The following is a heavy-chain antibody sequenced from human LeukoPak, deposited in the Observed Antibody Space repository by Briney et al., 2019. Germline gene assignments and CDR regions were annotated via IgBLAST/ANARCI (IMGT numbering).Heavy chain of an antibody. D-gene: IGHD6-19*01. CDR2: ISSSSSYI. J-gene: IGHJ6*03. CDR3: ARGSRLSSGWTYYYCMDV. CDR1: GFTFSSYW. V-gene: IGHV3-21*01. Sequence: KSGGSLRLSCAASGFTFSSYWMHWVRQAPGKGLVWVSSISSSSSYIYYADSVKGRFTISRDNAKNSLYLQMNSLRAEDTAVYYCARGSRLSSGWTYYYCMDVWGKGTTVTVSS.